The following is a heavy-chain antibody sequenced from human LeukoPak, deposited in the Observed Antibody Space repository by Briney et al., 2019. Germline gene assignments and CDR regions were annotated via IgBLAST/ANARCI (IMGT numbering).Heavy chain of an antibody. CDR3: ARDIPLGYCSGGSCYALRYFDL. CDR2: IYYTGST. CDR1: GGSISSYY. V-gene: IGHV4-59*01. J-gene: IGHJ2*01. D-gene: IGHD2-15*01. Sequence: PSETLSLTCTLAGGSISSYYWSWIRQPPGKALEWIGYIYYTGSTSYNPSLTSRVTISVDTSKNQFSLKLSSVTAADTAIYYCARDIPLGYCSGGSCYALRYFDLWGRGTLVTVSS.